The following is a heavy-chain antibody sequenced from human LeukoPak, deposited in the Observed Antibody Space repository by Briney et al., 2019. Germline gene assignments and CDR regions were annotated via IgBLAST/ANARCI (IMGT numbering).Heavy chain of an antibody. V-gene: IGHV4-34*01. CDR2: INHSGST. Sequence: SETLSLTCAVYGGSFSGYYWSWIRQPPGKGLEWIGEINHSGSTNYNPSLKSRVTISVDTSKNQFSLKLSSVTAADTAVYYCARETGPLAAAGTRIDYWGQGTLVTVSP. D-gene: IGHD6-13*01. CDR1: GGSFSGYY. CDR3: ARETGPLAAAGTRIDY. J-gene: IGHJ4*02.